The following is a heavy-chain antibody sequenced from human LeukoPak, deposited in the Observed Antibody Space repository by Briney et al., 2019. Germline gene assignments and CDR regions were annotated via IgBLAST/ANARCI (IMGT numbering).Heavy chain of an antibody. V-gene: IGHV4-59*01. Sequence: SETLSLTCTVSGGSISSYYWSWIRQPPGKGLEWIGYIYYSGSTNYNPSLKSRVTISVDTSRNQFSLRLSSVTAADTAVYYCARSPQYCSSTSCPNWFDPWGQGTLVTASS. D-gene: IGHD2-2*01. CDR2: IYYSGST. J-gene: IGHJ5*02. CDR3: ARSPQYCSSTSCPNWFDP. CDR1: GGSISSYY.